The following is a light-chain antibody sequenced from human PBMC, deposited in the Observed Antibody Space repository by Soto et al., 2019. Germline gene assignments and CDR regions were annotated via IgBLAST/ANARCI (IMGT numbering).Light chain of an antibody. CDR1: QSISNF. CDR2: AAS. CDR3: QQSYSSPWT. V-gene: IGKV1-39*01. J-gene: IGKJ1*01. Sequence: DIQMTQSPSSLSASVGDRVTITCRASQSISNFLNWYQQKPGRAPNLLIYAASSLQSGVPSRFSGRGDGTDFTLTISSLQPEDFATYYCQQSYSSPWTFGQGTKVEIK.